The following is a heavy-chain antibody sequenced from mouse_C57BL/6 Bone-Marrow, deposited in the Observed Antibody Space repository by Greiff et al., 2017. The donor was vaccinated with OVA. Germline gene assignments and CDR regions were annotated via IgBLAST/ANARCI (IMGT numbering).Heavy chain of an antibody. CDR3: ARGGLRHWYFDV. V-gene: IGHV1-26*01. Sequence: EVQLQQSGPELVKPGASVKISCKASGYTFTDYYMNWVKQSHGKSLEWIGDINPNNGGTSYNQKFKGKVTLTVDKSSSTAYMELRSLTSEDSAVYYCARGGLRHWYFDVWGTGTTVTVSS. D-gene: IGHD1-2*01. J-gene: IGHJ1*03. CDR1: GYTFTDYY. CDR2: INPNNGGT.